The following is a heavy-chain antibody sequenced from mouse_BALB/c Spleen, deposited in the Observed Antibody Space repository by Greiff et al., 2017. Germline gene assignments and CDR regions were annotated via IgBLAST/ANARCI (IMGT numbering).Heavy chain of an antibody. CDR1: GFTFSSYA. D-gene: IGHD2-1*01. V-gene: IGHV5-6-5*01. Sequence: EVKLLESGGGLVKPGGSLKLSCAASGFTFSSYAMSWVRQTPERRLEWVASISSGGSTYYPDSVKGRFTISRDNARNILYLQISSLRSEATAMYYCARARSTTVHWYFDVWGAGTTVTVSA. J-gene: IGHJ1*01. CDR2: ISSGGST. CDR3: ARARSTTVHWYFDV.